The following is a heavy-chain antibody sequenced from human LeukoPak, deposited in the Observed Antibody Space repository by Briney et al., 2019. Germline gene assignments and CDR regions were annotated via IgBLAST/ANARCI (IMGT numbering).Heavy chain of an antibody. CDR2: ISGSGGSA. V-gene: IGHV3-23*01. D-gene: IGHD3-22*01. Sequence: GGSLRLSCAASGFTFSNYAMSWVRQAPGKGLEWVSVISGSGGSAYYADPVKGRFTISRDNSKNTLYLQTNSLRAEDTAVYYCAKVAHSSGYPFDYWGQGTLVTVSS. CDR1: GFTFSNYA. J-gene: IGHJ4*02. CDR3: AKVAHSSGYPFDY.